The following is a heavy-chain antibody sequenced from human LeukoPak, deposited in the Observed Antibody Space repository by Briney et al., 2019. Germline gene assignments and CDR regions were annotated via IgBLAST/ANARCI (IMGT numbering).Heavy chain of an antibody. CDR3: ARIDYGDSSPLYY. J-gene: IGHJ4*02. D-gene: IGHD4-17*01. Sequence: GGSLRLSCAASGFTFSSYSMNWVRQAPGKGLEWVSSISSSSSYIYYADSVKGRFTISRDNAKNSLYLQMNSLRAEDTAVYYCARIDYGDSSPLYYWGQGTLVTVSS. CDR2: ISSSSSYI. V-gene: IGHV3-21*01. CDR1: GFTFSSYS.